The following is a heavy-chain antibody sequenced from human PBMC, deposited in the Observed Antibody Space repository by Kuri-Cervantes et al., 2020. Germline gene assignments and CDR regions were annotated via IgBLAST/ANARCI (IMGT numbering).Heavy chain of an antibody. V-gene: IGHV3-30*03. D-gene: IGHD2-15*01. CDR3: ARAVMVAAPTDY. CDR1: GFTFSSYS. J-gene: IGHJ4*02. Sequence: GGSLRLSCAASGFTFSSYSMNWVRQAPGKGLEWVAVISYDGSNKYYADSVKGRFTISRDNSKNTLYLQMNSLRAEDTAVYYCARAVMVAAPTDYWGQGTLVTVSS. CDR2: ISYDGSNK.